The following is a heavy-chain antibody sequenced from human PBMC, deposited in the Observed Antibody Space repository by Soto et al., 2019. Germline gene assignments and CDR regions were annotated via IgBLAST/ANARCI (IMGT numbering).Heavy chain of an antibody. Sequence: GSLRLSCAASGFTLSGYAMDWVRQAPGKGLEYISGISSNGVGTYYANSVQGRFTISRDNSKNTVYLQMGSLRPEDMAVYYCARRARPDFYYMDVWGKGTTVTVSS. CDR1: GFTLSGYA. CDR3: ARRARPDFYYMDV. CDR2: ISSNGVGT. J-gene: IGHJ6*03. V-gene: IGHV3-64*01. D-gene: IGHD6-6*01.